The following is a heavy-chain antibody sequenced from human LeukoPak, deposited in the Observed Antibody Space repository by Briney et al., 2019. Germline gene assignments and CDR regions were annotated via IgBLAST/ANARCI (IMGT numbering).Heavy chain of an antibody. CDR3: ARASKGGYSDY. J-gene: IGHJ4*02. CDR2: IYSGGST. CDR1: GFTVSSNY. Sequence: GGSLRLSCAASGFTVSSNYMSWVRQAPGKGLEWVSVIYSGGSTYYADPVKGRFTISRDNSKNTLYLQMNSLRAEDTAVYYCARASKGGYSDYWGQGTLVTVSS. D-gene: IGHD3-22*01. V-gene: IGHV3-53*01.